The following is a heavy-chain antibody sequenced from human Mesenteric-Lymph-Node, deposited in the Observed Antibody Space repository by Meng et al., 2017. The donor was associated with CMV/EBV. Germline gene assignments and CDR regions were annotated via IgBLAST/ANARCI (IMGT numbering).Heavy chain of an antibody. CDR3: ARDRDGPGAVADY. D-gene: IGHD6-19*01. Sequence: TSGFTFSTYWMHWVRQAPGKGLVWVSRISSDESSTYYADSVKGRFTISRDNAKNTLYLQMNSLRAEDTAVYYCARDRDGPGAVADYWGQGTLVTVSS. CDR2: ISSDESST. V-gene: IGHV3-74*01. CDR1: GFTFSTYW. J-gene: IGHJ4*02.